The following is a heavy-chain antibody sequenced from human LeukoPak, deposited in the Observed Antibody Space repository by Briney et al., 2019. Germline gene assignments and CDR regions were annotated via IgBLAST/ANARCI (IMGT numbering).Heavy chain of an antibody. D-gene: IGHD3-9*01. V-gene: IGHV4-4*07. CDR3: ARAGVGVSRYFGD. Sequence: PSEIMSLTCTVSGGSISGYYWSWIRQPAGKGLEWIGRIYTNGNTNYNPSLKSRVTMSVDTSKNQFSLKLSSVTAADTAVYYCARAGVGVSRYFGDWGQGTLVTVSS. J-gene: IGHJ4*02. CDR1: GGSISGYY. CDR2: IYTNGNT.